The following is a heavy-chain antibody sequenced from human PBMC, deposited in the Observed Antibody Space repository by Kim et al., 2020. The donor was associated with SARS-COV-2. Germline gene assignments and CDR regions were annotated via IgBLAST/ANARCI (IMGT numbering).Heavy chain of an antibody. CDR1: GYTFTSYA. CDR2: INTNTGNP. J-gene: IGHJ6*02. V-gene: IGHV7-4-1*02. CDR3: ARGNLGGVPAAIAPRTYYYYGMDV. D-gene: IGHD2-2*02. Sequence: ASVKVSCKASGYTFTSYAMNWVRQAPGQGLEWMGWINTNTGNPTYAQGFTGRFVFSLDTSVSTAYLQISSLKAEDTAVYYCARGNLGGVPAAIAPRTYYYYGMDVWGQGTTVTVSS.